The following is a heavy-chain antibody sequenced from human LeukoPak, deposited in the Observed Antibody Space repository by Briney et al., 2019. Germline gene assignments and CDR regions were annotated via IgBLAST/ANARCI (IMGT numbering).Heavy chain of an antibody. CDR2: INPNSGGT. D-gene: IGHD3-10*01. V-gene: IGHV1-2*02. Sequence: GASVKVSCKASGGTFSSYAISWVRQAPGQGLEWMGWINPNSGGTNYAQKFQGRVTMTRDTSISTAYMELSRLRSDDTAVYYCARDLGMVVYYYYYMDVWGKGTTVTVSS. CDR3: ARDLGMVVYYYYYMDV. J-gene: IGHJ6*03. CDR1: GGTFSSYA.